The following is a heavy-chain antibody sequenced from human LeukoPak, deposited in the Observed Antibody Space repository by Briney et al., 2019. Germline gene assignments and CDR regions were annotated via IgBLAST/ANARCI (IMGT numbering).Heavy chain of an antibody. CDR3: ARDKNSILFDP. CDR2: ISAYNGNT. Sequence: ASVEVSRKASGYTFTSYGISWVRQAPGQGLEWMGWISAYNGNTNYAQKLQGRVTMTTDTSTSTAYMELRSLRSDDTAVYYCARDKNSILFDPWGQGTLVTVSS. V-gene: IGHV1-18*01. D-gene: IGHD3-3*02. J-gene: IGHJ5*02. CDR1: GYTFTSYG.